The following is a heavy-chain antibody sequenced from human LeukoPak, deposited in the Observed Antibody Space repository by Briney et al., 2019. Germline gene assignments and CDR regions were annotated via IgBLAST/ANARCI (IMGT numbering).Heavy chain of an antibody. D-gene: IGHD2-2*02. CDR1: GYTFTSYY. CDR3: ARGDYMYCSSISCYIKGFDP. V-gene: IGHV1-46*01. CDR2: INPSGGST. Sequence: ASVKVSCKASGYTFTSYYMHWVRQAPGQGLEWMGIINPSGGSTSYAQKFQGRVTMTRDMSTSTVYMELSSLRSEDTAVYYCARGDYMYCSSISCYIKGFDPWGQGALVTVSS. J-gene: IGHJ5*02.